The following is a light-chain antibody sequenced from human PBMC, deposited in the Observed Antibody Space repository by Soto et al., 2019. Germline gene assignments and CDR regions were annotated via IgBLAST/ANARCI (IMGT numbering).Light chain of an antibody. CDR3: QQYSSYQYT. V-gene: IGKV1-8*01. J-gene: IGKJ2*01. Sequence: AIRMTQSPSSLSASTGDRVTITCRASQGISSYLAWYQQKPGKAPKLLIYAASTLQSGVPSRFSGSGSGTDFTLTISCLQSEDFATYYCQQYSSYQYTSRQGTQVDIK. CDR1: QGISSY. CDR2: AAS.